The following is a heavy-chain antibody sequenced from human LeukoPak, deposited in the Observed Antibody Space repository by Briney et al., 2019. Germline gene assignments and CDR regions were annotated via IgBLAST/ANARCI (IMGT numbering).Heavy chain of an antibody. D-gene: IGHD6-13*01. CDR3: ARSYAGTYWYFDL. Sequence: ASVKVSCKASGYTFTSYGISWVRQAPGQGLEWMGWISAYSGSTNYAQKFQGRVTITADESTSTAYMELSSLRSEDTAVYYCARSYAGTYWYFDLWGRGTLVTVSS. CDR1: GYTFTSYG. CDR2: ISAYSGST. J-gene: IGHJ2*01. V-gene: IGHV1-18*01.